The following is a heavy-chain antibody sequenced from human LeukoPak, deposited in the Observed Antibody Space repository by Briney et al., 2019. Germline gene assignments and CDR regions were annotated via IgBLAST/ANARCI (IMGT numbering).Heavy chain of an antibody. D-gene: IGHD2-15*01. J-gene: IGHJ4*02. CDR3: ARDGSWYFDY. Sequence: GGSLRLSCAASGFTLSSYAMSWVRQAPGKGLEWVANIKQDGSEKYYVDSVKGRFTISRDNAKNSLYLQMNSLRAEDTAVYYCARDGSWYFDYWGQGTLVTVSS. V-gene: IGHV3-7*01. CDR2: IKQDGSEK. CDR1: GFTLSSYA.